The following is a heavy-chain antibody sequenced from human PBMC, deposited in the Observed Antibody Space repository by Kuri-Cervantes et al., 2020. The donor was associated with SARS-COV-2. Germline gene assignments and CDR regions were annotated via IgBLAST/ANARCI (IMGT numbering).Heavy chain of an antibody. D-gene: IGHD4-23*01. V-gene: IGHV4-4*07. J-gene: IGHJ2*01. CDR3: ARDYGGNYWYFDL. CDR1: GGSISSYY. Sequence: GSLRLSCTVSGGSISSYYWSWIRQPAGKGLEWIGRIYTSGSTNYNPSLKSRVTMSVDTSKNQFSLKLSSVTAVDTAVYYCARDYGGNYWYFDLWGRGTLVTVSS. CDR2: IYTSGST.